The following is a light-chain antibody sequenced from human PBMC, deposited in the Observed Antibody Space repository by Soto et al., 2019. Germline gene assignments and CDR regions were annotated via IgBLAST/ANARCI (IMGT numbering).Light chain of an antibody. V-gene: IGKV3-11*01. CDR1: QSVSSY. CDR3: QQHSHWPPWT. J-gene: IGKJ1*01. Sequence: IGFTQSPAAVSLSPGERATLSCRASQSVSSYLAWYQQKPGQAPRLLIYGASNRATGIPARFSGSGSGTDFTLTISDLEPEDFAVYYCQQHSHWPPWTFAQGTKVDIK. CDR2: GAS.